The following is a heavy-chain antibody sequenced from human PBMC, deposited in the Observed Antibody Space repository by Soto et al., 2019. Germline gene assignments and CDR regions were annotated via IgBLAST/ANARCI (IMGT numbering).Heavy chain of an antibody. V-gene: IGHV4-59*01. D-gene: IGHD2-8*02. CDR3: ARGGGVYYFDY. CDR1: GGSISSYY. Sequence: QVQLQESGPGLVKPSETLSLTCTVSGGSISSYYWSWIRQPPGKGLEWIGYIYYSGITDYNPSLKRRGTIAVDTSKRQFSLKLTSVTAADTAVYYCARGGGVYYFDYWGQGTLVTVSS. J-gene: IGHJ4*02. CDR2: IYYSGIT.